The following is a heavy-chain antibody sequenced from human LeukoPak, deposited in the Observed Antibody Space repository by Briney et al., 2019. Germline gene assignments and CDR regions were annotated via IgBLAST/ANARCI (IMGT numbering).Heavy chain of an antibody. V-gene: IGHV1-2*04. Sequence: GASVKVSCKASGYTFTGYYMHWVRQAPGQGLEWMGWINPNSGGTNYAQKLQGWVTMTRDTSISPAYMELSGLRADGTPGYYCLRGGGIVATIIVLDCWGGGTLVSVSS. CDR2: INPNSGGT. CDR1: GYTFTGYY. D-gene: IGHD5-12*01. CDR3: LRGGGIVATIIVLDC. J-gene: IGHJ4*02.